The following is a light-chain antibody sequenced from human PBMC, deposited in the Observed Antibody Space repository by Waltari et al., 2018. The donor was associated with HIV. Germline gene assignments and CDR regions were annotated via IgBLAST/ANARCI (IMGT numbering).Light chain of an antibody. CDR1: RSKHQRNT. CDR3: AAWDDSLDGYV. V-gene: IGLV1-44*01. Sequence: QSVLTQPPSPSGTPGQRVPISCSGSRSKHQRNTVNWYQQFPGTTPKVVIYSSNQRPSGVPDRFSGARSGTSASLAISGLQSEDEAHYYCAAWDDSLDGYVFGPGTEVTVL. CDR2: SSN. J-gene: IGLJ1*01.